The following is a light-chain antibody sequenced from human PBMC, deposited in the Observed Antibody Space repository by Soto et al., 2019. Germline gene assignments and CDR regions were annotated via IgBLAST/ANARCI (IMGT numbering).Light chain of an antibody. Sequence: DIQMTQSPSSLSASVGDRVTIPCRASQSISSYLNWYQQKPGKAPKLLIYAASSLQSGVPSRFSGSGSGTDFNLTISSLQPEDFATYYCQKSYSTPRTFGQGTRLESK. CDR3: QKSYSTPRT. CDR1: QSISSY. J-gene: IGKJ5*01. CDR2: AAS. V-gene: IGKV1-39*01.